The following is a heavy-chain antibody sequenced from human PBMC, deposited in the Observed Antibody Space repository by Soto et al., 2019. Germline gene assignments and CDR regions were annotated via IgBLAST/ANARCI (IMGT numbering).Heavy chain of an antibody. CDR3: AKDNGYDYYDSSGIDY. V-gene: IGHV3-7*03. Sequence: WGTLRLSCAASGFPFISYWMSWVRQAPGKGLEWVSNISESGSGKYYVDSVKGRFTISRDNAKNTLYLQMNSLRAEDTAVYYCAKDNGYDYYDSSGIDYWGQGTLVTVSS. J-gene: IGHJ4*02. CDR1: GFPFISYW. D-gene: IGHD3-22*01. CDR2: ISESGSGK.